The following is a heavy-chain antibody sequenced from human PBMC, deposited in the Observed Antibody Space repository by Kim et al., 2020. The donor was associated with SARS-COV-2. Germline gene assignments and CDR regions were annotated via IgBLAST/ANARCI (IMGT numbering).Heavy chain of an antibody. Sequence: GGSLRLSCAASGFTFTTYSMSWVRQAPGKGLEWVSTIGGTTYNTYYADSVKGRFTISRDNSNNTLFLQMNTLGADDTAAYFCAAGGGNQFDYWGQGALVT. J-gene: IGHJ4*02. CDR2: IGGTTYNT. CDR3: AAGGGNQFDY. D-gene: IGHD6-19*01. V-gene: IGHV3-23*01. CDR1: GFTFTTYS.